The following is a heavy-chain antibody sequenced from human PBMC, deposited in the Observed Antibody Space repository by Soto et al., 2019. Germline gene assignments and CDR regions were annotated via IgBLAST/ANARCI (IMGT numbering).Heavy chain of an antibody. D-gene: IGHD3-9*01. CDR2: ISYDGSNK. CDR3: AKDFNARIRYFDWLLTEAGTNWFDP. Sequence: GGSLRLSCAASGFTFSSYGMHWVRQAPGKGLEWVAVISYDGSNKYYADSVKGRFTISRDNSKNTLYLQMNSLRAEDTAVYYCAKDFNARIRYFDWLLTEAGTNWFDPWGQGTLVTVSS. J-gene: IGHJ5*02. V-gene: IGHV3-30*18. CDR1: GFTFSSYG.